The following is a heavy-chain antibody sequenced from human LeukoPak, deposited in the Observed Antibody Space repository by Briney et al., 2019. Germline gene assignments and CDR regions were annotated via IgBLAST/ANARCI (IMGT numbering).Heavy chain of an antibody. Sequence: GSLRLSCAASGFTFSDYYMSWIRQVPGKGLEWVSYISGSSSYTNYADSVKGRFTISRDNANNSLYLQMNSLRAEDTAVYYCTRITVVAGNTYLADYWGRGTLVTVSS. J-gene: IGHJ4*02. CDR3: TRITVVAGNTYLADY. D-gene: IGHD6-19*01. V-gene: IGHV3-11*03. CDR1: GFTFSDYY. CDR2: ISGSSSYT.